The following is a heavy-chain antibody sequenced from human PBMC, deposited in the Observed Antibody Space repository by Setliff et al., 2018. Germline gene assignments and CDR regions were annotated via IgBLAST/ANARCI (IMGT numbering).Heavy chain of an antibody. J-gene: IGHJ3*02. CDR3: RQAVVGRDVFDI. Sequence: PSETLSLTCNVYGESFDTYYWSWIRQPPGKGLEWFGEINQSGGGDYNPSFKGRVIISVDTSKKQFSLTLTSVTAADTALYYCRQAVVGRDVFDIWGQGTVVTVSS. CDR2: INQSGGG. D-gene: IGHD1-1*01. CDR1: GESFDTYY. V-gene: IGHV4-34*01.